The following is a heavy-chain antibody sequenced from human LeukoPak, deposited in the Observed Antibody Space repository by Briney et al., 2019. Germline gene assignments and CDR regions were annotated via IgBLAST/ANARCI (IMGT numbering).Heavy chain of an antibody. CDR1: GFTFSSYG. CDR2: IWYDGSNK. V-gene: IGHV3-33*06. D-gene: IGHD3-3*01. J-gene: IGHJ5*02. CDR3: AKDVITIFRVGDNWFDP. Sequence: GGSLRLSCAASGFTFSSYGMHWVRQAPGKGLEWVAVIWYDGSNKYYADSVKGRFTISRDNSKNTLYLQMNSLRAEDTAVYYCAKDVITIFRVGDNWFDPWGQGTLVTVSS.